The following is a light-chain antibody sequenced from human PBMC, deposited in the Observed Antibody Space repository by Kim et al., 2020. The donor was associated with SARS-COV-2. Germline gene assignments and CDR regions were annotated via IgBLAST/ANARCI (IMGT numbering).Light chain of an antibody. V-gene: IGLV1-51*01. J-gene: IGLJ2*01. CDR1: DSNIGDNY. Sequence: GQKVTTSCSGTDSNIGDNYASWYQQFPGTAPKVLIYDNRMRPSGISGRFSGSKSDASATLDITGLQTGDEADYYCATWDSSLGAVIFGGGTRLTVL. CDR3: ATWDSSLGAVI. CDR2: DNR.